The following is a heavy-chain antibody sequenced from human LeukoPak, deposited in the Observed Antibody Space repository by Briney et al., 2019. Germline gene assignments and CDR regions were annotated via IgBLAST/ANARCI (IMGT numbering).Heavy chain of an antibody. CDR3: ARDYGSGSYTHYYYMDV. CDR1: GYTFTSYD. D-gene: IGHD3-10*01. Sequence: ASVKVSCKASGYTFTSYDINWVRQATGQGLEWMGWINPNSGGTNYAQKFQGRVTMTRDTSISTAYMERSRLRSDDTAVYYCARDYGSGSYTHYYYMDVWGQGALVTVSS. CDR2: INPNSGGT. V-gene: IGHV1-2*02. J-gene: IGHJ6*03.